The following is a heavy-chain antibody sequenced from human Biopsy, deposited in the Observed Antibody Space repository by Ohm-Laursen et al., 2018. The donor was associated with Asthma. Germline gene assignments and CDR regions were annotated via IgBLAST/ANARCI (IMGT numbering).Heavy chain of an antibody. CDR2: HDHEEGGT. D-gene: IGHD4-17*01. J-gene: IGHJ4*02. Sequence: SSVKVSCKISGYTLTDLSMHWVRQAPGQGLEWMGGHDHEEGGTVNARRFQGRVTMTEDTSTDTVYMELSSLSSDDTAVYYCASDFPKDYVRYNFQFWGQGTLVTVSS. V-gene: IGHV1-24*01. CDR3: ASDFPKDYVRYNFQF. CDR1: GYTLTDLS.